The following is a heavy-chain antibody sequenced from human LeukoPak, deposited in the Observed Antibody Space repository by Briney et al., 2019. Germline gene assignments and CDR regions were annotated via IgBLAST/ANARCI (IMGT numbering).Heavy chain of an antibody. V-gene: IGHV6-1*01. Sequence: SQTLSLTCAISGDSVSSNSAAWNWIRQSPSRGLEWLGRTYYRPKWYNDYAISVKSRITINPDTSKNQFSLQLNSVTPEDTAVYYCAREEYYYDSSGYYYVGTDYWGQGTLVTVSS. J-gene: IGHJ4*02. D-gene: IGHD3-22*01. CDR1: GDSVSSNSAA. CDR2: TYYRPKWYN. CDR3: AREEYYYDSSGYYYVGTDY.